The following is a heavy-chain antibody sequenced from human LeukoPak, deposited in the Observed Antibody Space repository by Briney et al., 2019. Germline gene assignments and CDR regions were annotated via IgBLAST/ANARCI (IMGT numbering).Heavy chain of an antibody. V-gene: IGHV3-21*01. CDR3: ARDRSNVDY. CDR1: GFTFSSYA. CDR2: ISSNSIYI. J-gene: IGHJ4*02. Sequence: GGSLRLSCAASGFTFSSYAMSWVRQAPGKGLEWVSSISSNSIYIYYADSVKGRFTISRDNAKNSLYLQMNSLRAEDTAVYYCARDRSNVDYWGQGTLVTVSS.